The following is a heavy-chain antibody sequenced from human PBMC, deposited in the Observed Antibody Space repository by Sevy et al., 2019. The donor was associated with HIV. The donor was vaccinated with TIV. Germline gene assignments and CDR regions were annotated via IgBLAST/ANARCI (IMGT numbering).Heavy chain of an antibody. CDR2: IYHSGNT. D-gene: IGHD6-19*01. CDR1: GGSITSNNYY. J-gene: IGHJ4*02. V-gene: IGHV4-39*01. CDR3: ASQPGYRSTYYGFSLSRTFDS. Sequence: SETLSLTCSVSGGSITSNNYYWGWIRQPPWKGLEWIGSIYHSGNTYYNPSLKSRVTVSVDTSRSHFSLKVTSVAASDTAVYFCASQPGYRSTYYGFSLSRTFDSWGPGTLVTVSS.